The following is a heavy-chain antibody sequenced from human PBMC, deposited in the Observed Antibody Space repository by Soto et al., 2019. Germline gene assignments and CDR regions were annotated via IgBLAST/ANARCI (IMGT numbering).Heavy chain of an antibody. CDR2: IYWNDDK. V-gene: IGHV2-5*01. Sequence: QITLKESGPTLVKPTQTLTLTCTFSGFSLTTSGVGVGWIRQPPGKALEWLALIYWNDDKRYSPSLKSRLTIPKDTSKNQVVLAMTNMDPVDTATYYCAHHTITPATNWFDPWGLGTLVTVSS. J-gene: IGHJ5*02. D-gene: IGHD2-2*01. CDR3: AHHTITPATNWFDP. CDR1: GFSLTTSGVG.